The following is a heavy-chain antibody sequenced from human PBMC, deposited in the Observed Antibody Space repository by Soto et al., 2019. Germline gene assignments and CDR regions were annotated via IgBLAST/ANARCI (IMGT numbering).Heavy chain of an antibody. CDR1: GGSISSYY. Sequence: SETLSLTCTVSGGSISSYYWSWIRQPPGKGLEWIGYIYYSGSTNYNPSLKSRVTISVDTSKNQFSLKLSSVTAADTAVYYCARHRYYYGSGSYSRPSNWFDPWGQGTLVTVS. CDR3: ARHRYYYGSGSYSRPSNWFDP. J-gene: IGHJ5*02. V-gene: IGHV4-59*08. D-gene: IGHD3-10*01. CDR2: IYYSGST.